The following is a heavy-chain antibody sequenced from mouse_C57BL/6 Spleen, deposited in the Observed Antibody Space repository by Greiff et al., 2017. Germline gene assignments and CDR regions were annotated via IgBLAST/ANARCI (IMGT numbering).Heavy chain of an antibody. D-gene: IGHD3-2*02. CDR3: ARRDSSGYDYFDY. V-gene: IGHV14-2*01. J-gene: IGHJ2*01. CDR1: GFNIKDYY. Sequence: VQLQQSGAELVKPGASVKLSCTASGFNIKDYYMHWVKQRPEQGLEWIGRIDPEDGETKYAQKVQGKATITADTSSNTAYLQLSSLTSEDTAVYYWARRDSSGYDYFDYWGQGTTLTVSS. CDR2: IDPEDGET.